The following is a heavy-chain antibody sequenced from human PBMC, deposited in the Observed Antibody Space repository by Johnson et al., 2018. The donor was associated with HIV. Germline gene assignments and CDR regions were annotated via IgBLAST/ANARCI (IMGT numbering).Heavy chain of an antibody. Sequence: QVQLVESGGGVVQPGRSLRLSCAASGFTFSSYGMHWVRQAPGTGLEWVAVISYDGSNKYYADSVQGRFTISRDNSKNTLYLQRNSLGAEDTAVYYCARDPVWGDPDAFDIWGQGTMVTVSS. J-gene: IGHJ3*02. CDR1: GFTFSSYG. D-gene: IGHD3-16*01. CDR2: ISYDGSNK. V-gene: IGHV3-30*03. CDR3: ARDPVWGDPDAFDI.